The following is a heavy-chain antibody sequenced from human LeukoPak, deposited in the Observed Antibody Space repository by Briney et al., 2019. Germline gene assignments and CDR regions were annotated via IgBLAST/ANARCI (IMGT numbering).Heavy chain of an antibody. CDR3: ARGSSGYSYILSY. D-gene: IGHD5-18*01. CDR1: GFTFSSYE. CDR2: MSSSGSTI. J-gene: IGHJ4*02. V-gene: IGHV3-48*03. Sequence: PGGSLRLSCAASGFTFSSYEMHWVRQAPGKGLEWVSYMSSSGSTIYYADSVKGRFTISRDNAKNSLYLQMSSLRAEDTAMYYCARGSSGYSYILSYWGQGALVTVSS.